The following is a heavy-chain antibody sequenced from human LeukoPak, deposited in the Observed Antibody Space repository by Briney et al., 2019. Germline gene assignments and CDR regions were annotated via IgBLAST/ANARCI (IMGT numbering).Heavy chain of an antibody. V-gene: IGHV4-34*01. CDR1: GGSFSGYY. CDR3: ARRRVRGVINTVDY. D-gene: IGHD3-10*01. Sequence: PSETLSLTCAVYGGSFSGYYWSWIRHPPGKGLEWIGEINHSGSTNYNPSLKSRVTISVDTSKNQFSLKLSSVAAADTAVYYCARRRVRGVINTVDYWGQGTLVTVSS. CDR2: INHSGST. J-gene: IGHJ4*02.